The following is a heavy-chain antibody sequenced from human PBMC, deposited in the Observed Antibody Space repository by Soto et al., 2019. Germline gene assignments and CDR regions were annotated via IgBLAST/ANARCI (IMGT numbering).Heavy chain of an antibody. V-gene: IGHV4-4*02. J-gene: IGHJ6*02. CDR3: ATMKKPRGYYYGLNV. CDR1: GDSVRSSNW. CDR2: IYHLGGT. Sequence: ILSLTCAVSGDSVRSSNWWTWVRQSPGKGLEWIGEIYHLGGTNYNPSLKSRVTISVDMAKNQVSLKLSSVTAADTAVYYCATMKKPRGYYYGLNVWGQGTTVTVS.